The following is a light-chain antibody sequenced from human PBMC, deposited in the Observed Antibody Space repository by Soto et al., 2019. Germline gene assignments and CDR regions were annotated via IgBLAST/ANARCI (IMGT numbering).Light chain of an antibody. J-gene: IGLJ1*01. CDR1: SSDVGGYNY. V-gene: IGLV2-14*01. CDR2: EVS. CDR3: SSYTSSSTLLYV. Sequence: QSVLTQPASVSGSPGQSITISCTGTSSDVGGYNYVSWYQQHPGKAPKLMIYEVSNRPSGVSNRFSGSKSGNTASLTISGLQAEDEADYYCSSYTSSSTLLYVFGTGTKLPVL.